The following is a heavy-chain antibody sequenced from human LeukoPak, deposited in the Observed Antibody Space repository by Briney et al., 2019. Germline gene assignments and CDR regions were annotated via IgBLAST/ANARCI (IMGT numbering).Heavy chain of an antibody. CDR2: IRSKANSYAT. J-gene: IGHJ4*02. Sequence: GGSLRLSCAASGFTFSGSAMHWVRQASGKGLEWVGRIRSKANSYATAYAASVKGRFTISRDDSKNTAYLQMNSLKTEDTAVYYCTRSLGVFWWELFDHWGQGTLVTVSS. V-gene: IGHV3-73*01. D-gene: IGHD1-26*01. CDR3: TRSLGVFWWELFDH. CDR1: GFTFSGSA.